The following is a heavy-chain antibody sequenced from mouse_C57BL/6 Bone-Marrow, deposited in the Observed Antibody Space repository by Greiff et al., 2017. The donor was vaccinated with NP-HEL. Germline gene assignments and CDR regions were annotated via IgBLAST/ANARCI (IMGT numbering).Heavy chain of an antibody. CDR2: ISYSGST. V-gene: IGHV3-8*01. J-gene: IGHJ1*03. D-gene: IGHD1-3*01. CDR3: ARASMGDGSGQWYVEV. Sequence: EVQLQQSGPGLAKPSQTLSLTCSVTGYSITSDYWNWIRKFPGNKLEYMGYISYSGSTYYNPSLKSRISITRDTSKNQYYLQLNSVTTEDTATYYCARASMGDGSGQWYVEVWGTGTTVGVCS. CDR1: GYSITSDY.